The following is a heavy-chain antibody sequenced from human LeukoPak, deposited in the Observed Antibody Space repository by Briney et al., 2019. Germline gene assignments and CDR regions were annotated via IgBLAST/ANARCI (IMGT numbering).Heavy chain of an antibody. V-gene: IGHV4-34*01. CDR3: ARGSQGGGSFPDYYYYYMDV. CDR1: GGSFSGYY. D-gene: IGHD2-15*01. Sequence: SETLSRTCAVYGGSFSGYYWSWIRQPPGKGLEWIGEINHSGSTNYNPSLKSRVTISVDTSKNQFSLKLSSVTAADTAVYYCARGSQGGGSFPDYYYYYMDVWGKGTTVTVSS. CDR2: INHSGST. J-gene: IGHJ6*03.